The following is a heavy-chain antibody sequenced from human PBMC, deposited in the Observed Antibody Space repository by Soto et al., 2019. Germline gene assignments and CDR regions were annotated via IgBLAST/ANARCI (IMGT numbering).Heavy chain of an antibody. V-gene: IGHV1-18*01. CDR2: ISAYNGNT. CDR1: DYTFTSYA. Sequence: QVQLVQSGAEVKRPGASVKVPCKASDYTFTSYAISWVRQAPGQGLEWMGWISAYNGNTNYAQKLQGRVTMTTDTSTNTAYMELRSLRYDDTAVYYCARDSPPVDYWGQGTLVTVS. J-gene: IGHJ4*02. CDR3: ARDSPPVDY.